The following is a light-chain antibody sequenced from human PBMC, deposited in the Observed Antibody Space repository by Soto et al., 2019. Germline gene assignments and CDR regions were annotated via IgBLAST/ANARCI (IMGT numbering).Light chain of an antibody. J-gene: IGLJ1*01. V-gene: IGLV2-14*01. CDR3: FSYTSSGTYV. CDR2: EVS. CDR1: SSDVGAYKY. Sequence: QSVLTQPASVSGSPGQSITISCTGTSSDVGAYKYVSWYQQHPGKAPKVMIYEVSNRPSGVSNRFSGSKSGNTASLTISGLQAEDETDYYCFSYTSSGTYVFGTGTKVTVL.